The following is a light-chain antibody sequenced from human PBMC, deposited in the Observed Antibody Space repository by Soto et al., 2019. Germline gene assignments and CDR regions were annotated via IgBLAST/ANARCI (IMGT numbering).Light chain of an antibody. J-gene: IGLJ1*01. CDR1: SSDVGGYNY. Sequence: QSALTQPASVSGSPGQSITISCTGTSSDVGGYNYVSWYQQHPGKAPELMIYEVSNRPSRVSNRFSGSKSGNTASLTISGLQAEDEADYYCSSYSGSSTYVFGTGTKLTVL. CDR2: EVS. V-gene: IGLV2-14*01. CDR3: SSYSGSSTYV.